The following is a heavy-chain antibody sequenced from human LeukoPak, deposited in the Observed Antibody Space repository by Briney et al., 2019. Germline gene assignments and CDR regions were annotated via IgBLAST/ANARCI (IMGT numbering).Heavy chain of an antibody. CDR3: ARGYSLNY. V-gene: IGHV6-1*01. D-gene: IGHD1-26*01. Sequence: SQTLSLTCAISGDAFSGNTTAWNWIRPSPSRGLEWLGRTYFRSKWYSEYATSVKSRITINADTSKNQFSLQLNSVTPEDTAVYYCARGYSLNYWGQGTLVTVSS. CDR2: TYFRSKWYS. CDR1: GDAFSGNTTA. J-gene: IGHJ4*02.